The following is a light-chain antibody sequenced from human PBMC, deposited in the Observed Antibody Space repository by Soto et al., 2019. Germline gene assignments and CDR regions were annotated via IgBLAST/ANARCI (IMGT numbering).Light chain of an antibody. CDR2: DAS. V-gene: IGKV3-20*01. CDR1: QSVRSSY. CDR3: QQYGSSRT. Sequence: EIVLTQSPGTLSLSPGERATLSCRASQSVRSSYVAWYQQKPGQAPRLLIFDASSRATGIPARFSGSGSGTDFTLTISRLDPEDFAVYYCQQYGSSRTFGGGTKVEIK. J-gene: IGKJ4*01.